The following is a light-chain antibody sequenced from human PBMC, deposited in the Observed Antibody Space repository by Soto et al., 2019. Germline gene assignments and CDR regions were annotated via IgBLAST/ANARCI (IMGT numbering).Light chain of an antibody. Sequence: EIVLTQSPGTLSLFPGDRATLSCRASQHVSNSYLAWFQQKPGQAPRLLIYDASSRAAGVPDRVSGGGSGTDFTLTTSALEPEDFALYFCQQYERPPFAFGQGTRLEI. CDR2: DAS. J-gene: IGKJ2*01. CDR1: QHVSNSY. V-gene: IGKV3-20*01. CDR3: QQYERPPFA.